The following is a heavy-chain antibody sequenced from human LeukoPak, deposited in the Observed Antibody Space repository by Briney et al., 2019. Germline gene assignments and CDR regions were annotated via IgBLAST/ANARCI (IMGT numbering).Heavy chain of an antibody. J-gene: IGHJ4*02. CDR3: ARGRMGYGDSDY. V-gene: IGHV1-2*02. Sequence: ASVKVSCKASGYTFTSYYMHWVRQAPGQGLEWMGWINPNSGGTNYAQKFQGRVTMTRDTSISTAYMELSGLRSDDTAVYYCARGRMGYGDSDYWGQGTLVTVSS. CDR1: GYTFTSYY. CDR2: INPNSGGT. D-gene: IGHD4-17*01.